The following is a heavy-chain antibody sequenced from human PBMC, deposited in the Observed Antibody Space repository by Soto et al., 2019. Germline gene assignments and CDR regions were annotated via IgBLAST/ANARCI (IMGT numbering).Heavy chain of an antibody. J-gene: IGHJ5*02. V-gene: IGHV4-31*03. Sequence: QVQLQESGPGLVKPSETLSLTCTVSGGSITRGGYYWSWIRQHPGKGLEWIGYIYNSGTTYYNPSLQSRVTISVDTSKNQCSLKLTSVTAADTAVYYCARDPAPWGQGTLVTVSS. CDR1: GGSITRGGYY. CDR3: ARDPAP. CDR2: IYNSGTT.